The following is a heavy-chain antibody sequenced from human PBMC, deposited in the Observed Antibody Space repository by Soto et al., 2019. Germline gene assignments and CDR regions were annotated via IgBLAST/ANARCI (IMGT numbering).Heavy chain of an antibody. CDR3: ARDQGGTTLYYHGMDV. CDR2: ISYDGSNK. V-gene: IGHV3-30-3*01. J-gene: IGHJ6*02. CDR1: GFTFSSYA. D-gene: IGHD1-7*01. Sequence: QVQLVESGGGVVQPGRSLRLSCAASGFTFSSYAMHWVRQAPGKGLEWVALISYDGSNKYYADSVKGRFTISRDNSKNTQNPQMNSLRPEDTAVYHCARDQGGTTLYYHGMDVWGQGTTVTVSS.